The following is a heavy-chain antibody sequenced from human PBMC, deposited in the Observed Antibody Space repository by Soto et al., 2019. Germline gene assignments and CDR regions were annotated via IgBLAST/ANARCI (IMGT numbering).Heavy chain of an antibody. CDR1: GGSISSYY. J-gene: IGHJ6*02. Sequence: PSETLSLTCTVSGGSISSYYWSWIRQPPGKGLEWIGYIYYSGSTNYNSSLKSRVTISVDTSKNQFSLKLSSVTAADTAVYYCARGNQLLSYYYYGMDVWGQGTTVT. CDR2: IYYSGST. D-gene: IGHD2-2*01. CDR3: ARGNQLLSYYYYGMDV. V-gene: IGHV4-59*01.